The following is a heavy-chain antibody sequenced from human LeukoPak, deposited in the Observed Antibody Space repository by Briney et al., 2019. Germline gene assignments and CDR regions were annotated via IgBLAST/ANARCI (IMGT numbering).Heavy chain of an antibody. CDR1: GDSISSGDYY. V-gene: IGHV4-30-4*01. J-gene: IGHJ3*02. D-gene: IGHD6-13*01. Sequence: SETLSLTCAVSGDSISSGDYYWSWIRQPPGKGLEWIGYIYYSGSTYYNPSLKSRLIISVDTSKNQFSLKLSSVTAADTAAYYCARALADAFDIWGQGTVVTVSS. CDR3: ARALADAFDI. CDR2: IYYSGST.